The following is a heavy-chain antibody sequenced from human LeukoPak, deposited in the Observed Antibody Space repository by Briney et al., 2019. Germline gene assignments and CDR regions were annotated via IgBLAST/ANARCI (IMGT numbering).Heavy chain of an antibody. D-gene: IGHD3-10*01. CDR3: ARDREVRGVITSLWDY. Sequence: GASVKVSCKASGYTFTSYGISWVRQAPGQGLEWMGWISAYNGNTNYAQKLQGRVTMTTDTSTSTAYMELRSLRSDDTAVYYCARDREVRGVITSLWDYWGQGTLVTVSS. CDR2: ISAYNGNT. CDR1: GYTFTSYG. J-gene: IGHJ4*02. V-gene: IGHV1-18*01.